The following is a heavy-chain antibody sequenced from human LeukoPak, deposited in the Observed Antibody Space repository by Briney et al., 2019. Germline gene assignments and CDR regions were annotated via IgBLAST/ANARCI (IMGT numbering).Heavy chain of an antibody. CDR1: GFTFSSYG. J-gene: IGHJ4*02. Sequence: GGSLRLSCAASGFTFSSYGMHWVRQAPGKGLEWVAFIRYDGSNKYYADSVKGRFTISRDNSKNTLYLQMNSLRAEDTAVYYCAKDLQVYDILTGYSSSDSGAHWGQGTLVTVPS. CDR3: AKDLQVYDILTGYSSSDSGAH. CDR2: IRYDGSNK. V-gene: IGHV3-30*02. D-gene: IGHD3-9*01.